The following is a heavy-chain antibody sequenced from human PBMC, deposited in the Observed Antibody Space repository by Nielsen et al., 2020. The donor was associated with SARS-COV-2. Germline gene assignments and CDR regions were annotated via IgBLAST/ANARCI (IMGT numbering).Heavy chain of an antibody. Sequence: SETLSLTCTVSGGSMSGSTYYWGWIRQPPGKGLEWIGSIYYSGSTYYNPSLKSRVTISVDTSKNQFSLKLSSVTAADAAVYYCARVYGSGSYYASYYYYYYYMDVWGKGTTVTVSS. V-gene: IGHV4-39*07. CDR1: GGSMSGSTYY. CDR3: ARVYGSGSYYASYYYYYYYMDV. CDR2: IYYSGST. D-gene: IGHD3-10*01. J-gene: IGHJ6*03.